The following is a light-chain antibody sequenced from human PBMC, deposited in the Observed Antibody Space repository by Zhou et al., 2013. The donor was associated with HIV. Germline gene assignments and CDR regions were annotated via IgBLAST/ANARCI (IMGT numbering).Light chain of an antibody. Sequence: VLTQSPGTLSLSPGDRATLSCRASQTIRNGYLAWYQHKPGQAPRLLIYGASSRATGIPDRFSGRGSGTDFTLTISRLEPEDFAMYYCQQYGSSRTFGQGTKVEIK. J-gene: IGKJ1*01. CDR1: QTIRNGY. V-gene: IGKV3-20*01. CDR3: QQYGSSRT. CDR2: GAS.